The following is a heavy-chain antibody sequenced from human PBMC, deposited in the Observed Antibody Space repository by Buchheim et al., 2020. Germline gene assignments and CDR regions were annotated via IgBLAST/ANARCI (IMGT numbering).Heavy chain of an antibody. J-gene: IGHJ4*02. D-gene: IGHD5-12*01. CDR1: GGSISSYY. CDR2: IYYSGST. Sequence: QVQLQESGPGLVKPSETLSLTCTVSGGSISSYYWSWIRQPPGKGLEWIGYIYYSGSTNYNPSLKSRVTISVDTSKNQFSLKLSSVTAADTAVYYCARAGRSATTDYWGQGTL. CDR3: ARAGRSATTDY. V-gene: IGHV4-59*01.